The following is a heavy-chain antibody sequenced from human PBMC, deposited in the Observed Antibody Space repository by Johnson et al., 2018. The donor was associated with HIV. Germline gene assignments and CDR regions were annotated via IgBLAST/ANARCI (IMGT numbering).Heavy chain of an antibody. CDR1: GFTFDDYA. CDR2: ISWNSGSI. J-gene: IGHJ3*02. D-gene: IGHD3-3*01. V-gene: IGHV3-9*01. Sequence: VQLVESGGGLVQPGGSLRLSCAASGFTFDDYAMHWVRQAPGKGLEWVSGISWNSGSIGYADSVKGRFTISRDNAKNSLYLQMNSLRAEDTAWYYCAREHVRKTYYNVWSGYYTDAFDIWGQGTMVTFSS. CDR3: AREHVRKTYYNVWSGYYTDAFDI.